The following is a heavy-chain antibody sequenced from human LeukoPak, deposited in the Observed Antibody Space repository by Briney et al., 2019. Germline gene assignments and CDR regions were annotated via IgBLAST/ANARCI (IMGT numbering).Heavy chain of an antibody. J-gene: IGHJ4*02. CDR1: EFTFSSYA. CDR3: VGWTNGNDY. Sequence: GGSLRLSCAASEFTFSSYAMHWVRQAPGKGLEYVSAISSNGGSTYYANSVKGRFTISRDNSKNTLYLQMNSLRAEDTAVYYCVGWTNGNDYWGQGTLVTVSS. D-gene: IGHD6-19*01. V-gene: IGHV3-64*01. CDR2: ISSNGGST.